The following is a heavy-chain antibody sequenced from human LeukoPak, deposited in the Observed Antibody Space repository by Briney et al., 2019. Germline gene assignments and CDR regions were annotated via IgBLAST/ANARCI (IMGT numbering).Heavy chain of an antibody. V-gene: IGHV3-23*01. Sequence: GGSLRLSCAASGFTFSSYAMSWLRQAPGKGLEWVSAICGSGASTEHAVPVKGRFTISRDNSKNTLYLQMNSVRAEDTAVYYCAAYCSGGSCYSVSGYWGEGTLVTVSS. J-gene: IGHJ4*02. CDR2: ICGSGAST. CDR1: GFTFSSYA. D-gene: IGHD2-15*01. CDR3: AAYCSGGSCYSVSGY.